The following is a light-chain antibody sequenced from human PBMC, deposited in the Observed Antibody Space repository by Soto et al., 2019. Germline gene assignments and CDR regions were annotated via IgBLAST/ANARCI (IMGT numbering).Light chain of an antibody. V-gene: IGLV1-40*01. J-gene: IGLJ3*02. CDR3: QSYDSSLSGSV. CDR2: ANT. Sequence: QSALTQPPSVSGAPGQRVTISCTGSSSNIGADYDVHWYQQLPGAAPKLVIRANTHRPSGVPDRFSASKSGTSASLAITGLQADDEADYYCQSYDSSLSGSVFGGGTKLTVL. CDR1: SSNIGADYD.